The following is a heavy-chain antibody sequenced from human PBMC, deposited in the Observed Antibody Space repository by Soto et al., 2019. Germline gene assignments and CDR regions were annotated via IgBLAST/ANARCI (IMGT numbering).Heavy chain of an antibody. CDR3: ARDPPGGGWYGEC. Sequence: QVQLVESGGGVVQPGRSLRLSCAASGFTFSSYTMHWVRQTPGKGLEWVAVTSFDGNSKYYADSVRGRFTISRDNSKNTLYLQMKSLRAEDTAVYYCARDPPGGGWYGECWGQGTLVTVSS. D-gene: IGHD6-19*01. V-gene: IGHV3-30-3*01. J-gene: IGHJ4*02. CDR2: TSFDGNSK. CDR1: GFTFSSYT.